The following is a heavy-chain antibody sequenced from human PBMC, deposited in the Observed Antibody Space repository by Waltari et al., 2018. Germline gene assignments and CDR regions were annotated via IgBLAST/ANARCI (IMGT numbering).Heavy chain of an antibody. Sequence: EVQLVESGGSWVQPGRSLRVSCAASGFRFDESAMHWVRQSPGKGLEWVSGINFNSDKINYADSVKGRFTISRDNAKNSLYLQINSLIAEDTALYYCVKGHYYDNNGYFYYWGQGTLVTVSS. CDR3: VKGHYYDNNGYFYY. D-gene: IGHD3-22*01. J-gene: IGHJ4*02. CDR2: INFNSDKI. CDR1: GFRFDESA. V-gene: IGHV3-9*01.